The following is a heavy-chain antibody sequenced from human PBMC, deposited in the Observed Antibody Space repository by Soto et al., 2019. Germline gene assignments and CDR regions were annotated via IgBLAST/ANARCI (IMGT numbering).Heavy chain of an antibody. Sequence: EVQLVESGGGLVQPGGSLRLSCAASGFTVSSKYMSWVSQAPGQGLEWVSVIYAGGRTYYADSVKGRFTISRDKSKNQLYLQLYSRRAEDMAVYDCARGRGGAAVTTWGQGTLGTVSS. J-gene: IGHJ4*02. CDR1: GFTVSSKY. CDR2: IYAGGRT. D-gene: IGHD4-4*01. CDR3: ARGRGGAAVTT. V-gene: IGHV3-66*01.